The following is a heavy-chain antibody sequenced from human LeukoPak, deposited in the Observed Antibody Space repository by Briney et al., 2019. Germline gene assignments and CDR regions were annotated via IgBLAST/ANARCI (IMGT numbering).Heavy chain of an antibody. Sequence: SETLSLTCTVSGGSISSGSYYWSWIRQPAGKGLEWIGRIYTSGSTNYNPSLKSRVTISVDTSKNQFSLKLSSVTAADTAVYYCAREACSSTSCYYYYYYYMDVWGKGTTVTVSS. J-gene: IGHJ6*03. D-gene: IGHD2-2*01. CDR1: GGSISSGSYY. CDR2: IYTSGST. V-gene: IGHV4-61*02. CDR3: AREACSSTSCYYYYYYYMDV.